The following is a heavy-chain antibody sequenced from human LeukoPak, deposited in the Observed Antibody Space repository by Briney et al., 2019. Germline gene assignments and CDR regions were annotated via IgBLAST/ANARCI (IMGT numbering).Heavy chain of an antibody. Sequence: SETLSLTCTVSGGSISSYYWSWIRQPAGKGLEWIGRIYTSGSTNYNPSLKSRVTMSVDTSKNQFSLKLSSVTAADTAVYYCARHPRYCSGGSCYPNYGDYVWFDPWGQGTLVTVSS. D-gene: IGHD2-15*01. V-gene: IGHV4-4*07. CDR1: GGSISSYY. J-gene: IGHJ5*02. CDR3: ARHPRYCSGGSCYPNYGDYVWFDP. CDR2: IYTSGST.